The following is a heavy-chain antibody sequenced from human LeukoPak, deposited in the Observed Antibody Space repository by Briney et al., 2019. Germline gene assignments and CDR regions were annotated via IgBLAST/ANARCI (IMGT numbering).Heavy chain of an antibody. J-gene: IGHJ4*02. CDR3: AKDQRMTTVTTYFYY. Sequence: QPGGALRPSCAASGFTFSSYAMSWVRQAPGKGLGWVSAISGSGGSTYYADSVKRRFTISRDNSKNTLYLQINSLRAEDTAVYYCAKDQRMTTVTTYFYYWGQGTLVTVSS. CDR2: ISGSGGST. D-gene: IGHD4-11*01. CDR1: GFTFSSYA. V-gene: IGHV3-23*01.